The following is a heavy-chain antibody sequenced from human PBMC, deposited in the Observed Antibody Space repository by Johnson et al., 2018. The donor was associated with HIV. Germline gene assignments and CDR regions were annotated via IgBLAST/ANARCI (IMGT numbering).Heavy chain of an antibody. D-gene: IGHD3-10*01. CDR3: ARDRRYYGSGSYGGAFDI. J-gene: IGHJ3*02. CDR1: GFTFDDYG. V-gene: IGHV3-20*04. CDR2: INWIGGNT. Sequence: VQLVESGGGVVRPGGSLRLSCVAAGFTFDDYGMSWVRQAPGKGREWVSGINWIGGNTGYVHSGKGRFSISRVNAKNSLYLQMNSLRAEDTALYYCARDRRYYGSGSYGGAFDIWGQGTVVTVSS.